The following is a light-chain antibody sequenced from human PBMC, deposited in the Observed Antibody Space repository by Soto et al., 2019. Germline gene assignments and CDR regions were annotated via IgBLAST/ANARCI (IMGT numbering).Light chain of an antibody. V-gene: IGKV3D-15*01. CDR1: QSISIN. Sequence: EIVLTQSPGTLSVSPGDRVTLSCRASQSISINLAWYQHKPGQAPRLLIHGASTRATGVPARISGSGAGTEFTLTISSLQFEGFGVFYCQPFRNWALTVGQGTQVEVK. J-gene: IGKJ1*01. CDR3: QPFRNWALT. CDR2: GAS.